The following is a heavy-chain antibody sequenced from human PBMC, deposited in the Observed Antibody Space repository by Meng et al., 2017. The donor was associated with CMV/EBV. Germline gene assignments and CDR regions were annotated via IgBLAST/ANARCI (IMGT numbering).Heavy chain of an antibody. V-gene: IGHV3-30*02. CDR3: AKDRHYGDSQYFYGLGV. CDR1: GLTLSSYG. Sequence: GESLKISCAASGLTLSSYGIHWVRQAPGKGLEWVAFIRYDGGKKEYVDSVKGRFTIYRDDSKNMLYLQMNSLRVEDTAVYYCAKDRHYGDSQYFYGLGVWSQGTTVTVSS. CDR2: IRYDGGKK. D-gene: IGHD4-17*01. J-gene: IGHJ6*02.